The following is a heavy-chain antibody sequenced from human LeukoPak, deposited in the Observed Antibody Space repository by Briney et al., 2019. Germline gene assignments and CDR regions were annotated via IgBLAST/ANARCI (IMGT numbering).Heavy chain of an antibody. V-gene: IGHV3-30*03. Sequence: GGSLRLSCAASGFGFSSYGMHWVRQAPGKGLEWVAVISYDGSNKYYADSVKGRFTISRDNSENTLYLQMNSLRAEDTAVYYCVRGGSNYGIIIYSRYFAYWGQGTLVTVSS. D-gene: IGHD3-10*01. CDR3: VRGGSNYGIIIYSRYFAY. J-gene: IGHJ4*02. CDR1: GFGFSSYG. CDR2: ISYDGSNK.